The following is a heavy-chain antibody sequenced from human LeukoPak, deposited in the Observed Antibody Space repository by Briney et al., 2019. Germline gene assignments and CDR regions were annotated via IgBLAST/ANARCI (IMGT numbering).Heavy chain of an antibody. CDR3: ARCRYPGRDGYRLRILDI. CDR2: INPNSGGT. Sequence: GASVKVSCKASGYTFTGYYMHWVRQAPGQGLEWMGWINPNSGGTNYAQKFQGRVTMTRDTSISTAYMELSRLRSDDTAVYYCARCRYPGRDGYRLRILDIWGQGTMVTVSS. CDR1: GYTFTGYY. V-gene: IGHV1-2*02. J-gene: IGHJ3*02. D-gene: IGHD5-24*01.